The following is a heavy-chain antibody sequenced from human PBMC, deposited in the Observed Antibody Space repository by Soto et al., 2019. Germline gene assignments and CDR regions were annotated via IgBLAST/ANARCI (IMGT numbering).Heavy chain of an antibody. Sequence: QVQLVESGGGVVQPGRSQRLSCAASGFTFSSYGMHWVRQAPGKGLEWVAVIWYDGSNKYYADSVKGRFTISRDNSKNTLYLQMNSLRAEDTAVYYCARGHYYDSSGYYLVGWGQGTLVTVSS. D-gene: IGHD3-22*01. CDR2: IWYDGSNK. CDR1: GFTFSSYG. J-gene: IGHJ4*02. CDR3: ARGHYYDSSGYYLVG. V-gene: IGHV3-33*01.